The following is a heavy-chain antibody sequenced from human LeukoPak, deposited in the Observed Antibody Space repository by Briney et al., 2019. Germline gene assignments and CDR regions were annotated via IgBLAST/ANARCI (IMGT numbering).Heavy chain of an antibody. CDR2: ISSSSSYI. CDR1: GFTFSSYS. CDR3: ARDQERNAVAGTLGY. J-gene: IGHJ4*02. V-gene: IGHV3-21*01. D-gene: IGHD6-19*01. Sequence: GGSLRLSCAASGFTFSSYSMNWVRQAPGKGLEWVSSISSSSSYIYYADSVKGRFTISRDNAKNSLYLQMNSLRAEDTAVYYCARDQERNAVAGTLGYWGQGPLVSVSS.